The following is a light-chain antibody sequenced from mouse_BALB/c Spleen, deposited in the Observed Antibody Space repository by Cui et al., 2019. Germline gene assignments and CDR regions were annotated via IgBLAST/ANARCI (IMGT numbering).Light chain of an antibody. J-gene: IGKJ2*01. CDR2: FTC. V-gene: IGKV9-123*01. CDR3: LQRNACPYT. CDR1: RGIRGN. Sequence: DIQMIQSPSLKFASLGARVRSSCRASRGIRGNFDWYQQTPGGTIKLLIYFTCNLNSAVPSRFSGSGSGSDYSITISSLESEDFADYYCLQRNACPYTFGGGTKLEIK.